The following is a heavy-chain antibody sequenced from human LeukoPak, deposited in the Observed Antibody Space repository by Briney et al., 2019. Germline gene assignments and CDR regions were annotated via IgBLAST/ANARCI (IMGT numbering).Heavy chain of an antibody. CDR1: GYTFTDYY. CDR2: INPNTGGT. V-gene: IGHV1-2*02. J-gene: IGHJ4*02. D-gene: IGHD1-26*01. Sequence: ASVKVSCKASGYTFTDYYMHWVRQAPGQVLEWMGWINPNTGGTHYAQKIQDRVSMTRDTSITTVYMELSSLRSDDTAVYYCARVKAWELSFDYWGQGTLVTVSS. CDR3: ARVKAWELSFDY.